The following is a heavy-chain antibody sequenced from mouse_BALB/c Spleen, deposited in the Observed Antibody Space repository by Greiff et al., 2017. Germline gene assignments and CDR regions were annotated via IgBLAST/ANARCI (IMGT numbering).Heavy chain of an antibody. V-gene: IGHV5-6-5*01. CDR3: ARGRKLYYFDD. CDR2: ISSGGST. CDR1: GFTFSSYA. Sequence: DVQLVESGGGLVKPGGSLKLSCAASGFTFSSYAMSWVRQTPEKRLEWVASISSGGSTYYPDSVKGRFTISRDNARNILYLQMSSLRSEDTAMYYCARGRKLYYFDDWGQGTTLTVSS. J-gene: IGHJ2*01.